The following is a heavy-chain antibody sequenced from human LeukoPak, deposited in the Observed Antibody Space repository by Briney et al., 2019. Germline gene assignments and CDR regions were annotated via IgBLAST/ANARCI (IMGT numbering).Heavy chain of an antibody. CDR3: ARHSRYCSSTSCYAYY. J-gene: IGHJ4*02. CDR1: GYSFTSYW. D-gene: IGHD2-2*01. V-gene: IGHV5-10-1*01. CDR2: IDPSDSYT. Sequence: GESLRISCKGSGYSFTSYWISWVRQMPGKGLEWMGRIDPSDSYTNYSPSFQGHVSISADKSIRTAYLQWSSLKASDTAMYYCARHSRYCSSTSCYAYYWGQGTLVTVSS.